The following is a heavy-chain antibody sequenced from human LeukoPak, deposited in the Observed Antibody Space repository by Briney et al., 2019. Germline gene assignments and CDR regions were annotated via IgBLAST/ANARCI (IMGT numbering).Heavy chain of an antibody. CDR1: GYTFTGYY. D-gene: IGHD3-22*01. CDR3: ARDLYDSSGYKFDY. CDR2: INPNSGGT. Sequence: ASVKVSCKATGYTFTGYYMHWVRQAPGQGREWMGRINPNSGGTNYAQKFQGRVTITRDTYISTAYMELSRLRSDDTAVYYCARDLYDSSGYKFDYWGQGTLVTVSS. J-gene: IGHJ4*02. V-gene: IGHV1-2*06.